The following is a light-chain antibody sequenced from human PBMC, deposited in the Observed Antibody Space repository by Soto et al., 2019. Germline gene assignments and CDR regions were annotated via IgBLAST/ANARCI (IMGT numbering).Light chain of an antibody. CDR2: GAS. CDR1: QNIRNW. CDR3: PQYDGH. J-gene: IGKJ2*01. Sequence: DTQMTQSPSIVSASVGDRVTITCRASQNIRNWLAWYQQKPGKAPKVLIYGASNLESGVPSRFSGSGSGSEFTLTISSLQPDDFATYYCPQYDGHFGQGTKVEIK. V-gene: IGKV1-5*01.